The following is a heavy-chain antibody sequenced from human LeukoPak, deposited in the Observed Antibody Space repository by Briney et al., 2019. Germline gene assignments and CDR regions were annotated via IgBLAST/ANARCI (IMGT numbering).Heavy chain of an antibody. Sequence: PGGSLRLSCAAAGFTFSSYSMSWVRQAPGKGLEWVSSISSGSTYRYYADSVRGQFTISRDNAENSLYLQMNSLRAEDTAVYYCARETYSRNFDYWGQGTLVTVSS. CDR2: ISSGSTYR. D-gene: IGHD6-13*01. CDR1: GFTFSSYS. CDR3: ARETYSRNFDY. J-gene: IGHJ4*02. V-gene: IGHV3-21*04.